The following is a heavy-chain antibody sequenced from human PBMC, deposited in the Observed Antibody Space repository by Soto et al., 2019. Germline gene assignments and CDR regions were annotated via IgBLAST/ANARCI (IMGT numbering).Heavy chain of an antibody. CDR2: ISGSGGVT. CDR3: AKNRQFRSYYESAGHYDN. CDR1: GFTFKNYD. Sequence: EVELLGSGGGLVQPGGSLRLSCVASGFTFKNYDMRWIRQAPGKGLEWVSGISGSGGVTYYADSVKGRFTISRDNSKNTLYLQMNSLRAEDTAIYSCAKNRQFRSYYESAGHYDNWGQGTLVTVSS. V-gene: IGHV3-23*01. J-gene: IGHJ4*02. D-gene: IGHD3-10*01.